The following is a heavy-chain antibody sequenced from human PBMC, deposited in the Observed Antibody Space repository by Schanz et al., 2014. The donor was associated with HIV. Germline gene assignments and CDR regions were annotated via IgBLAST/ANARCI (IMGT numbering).Heavy chain of an antibody. CDR3: SGGSYPAHLHH. CDR2: MTTNDRI. V-gene: IGHV3-23*01. CDR1: GFTFSNYA. Sequence: EVQLLESGGGLVQPGGSLRLSCAASGFTFSNYAMTWVRQAPGKGLEWVSVMTTNDRIYYAESVKGRFTISRDTSTNTLYLQMSGLRAEDTAVYYCSGGSYPAHLHHWGQGTLVTVSS. J-gene: IGHJ1*01. D-gene: IGHD2-8*02.